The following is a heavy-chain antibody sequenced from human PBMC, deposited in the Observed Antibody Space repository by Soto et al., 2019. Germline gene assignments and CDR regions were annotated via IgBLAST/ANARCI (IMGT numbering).Heavy chain of an antibody. CDR1: GYTFTSYD. V-gene: IGHV1-8*01. D-gene: IGHD2-2*02. CDR3: ARARAYCSSTSCYMVRRGPHYYYGMDV. CDR2: MNPNSGNT. J-gene: IGHJ6*02. Sequence: ASVKVSCKASGYTFTSYDINWVRQATGQGLEWMGWMNPNSGNTGYAQKFQGRVTMTRNTSISTAYMELSSLRSEDTAVYYCARARAYCSSTSCYMVRRGPHYYYGMDVWGQGTTVTVSS.